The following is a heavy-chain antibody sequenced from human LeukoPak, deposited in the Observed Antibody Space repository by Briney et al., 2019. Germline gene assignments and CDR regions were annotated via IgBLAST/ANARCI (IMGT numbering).Heavy chain of an antibody. V-gene: IGHV1-2*04. J-gene: IGHJ4*02. D-gene: IGHD4-17*01. CDR2: INPNSGGT. CDR1: GYTFTGCY. Sequence: ASVKVSCKASGYTFTGCYMHWVRQAPGQGLEWMGWINPNSGGTNYAQKFQGWVTMTRDTSISTACMELSRLRSDDTAVYYCAREAYGDYVMDYWGQGTLVTVSS. CDR3: AREAYGDYVMDY.